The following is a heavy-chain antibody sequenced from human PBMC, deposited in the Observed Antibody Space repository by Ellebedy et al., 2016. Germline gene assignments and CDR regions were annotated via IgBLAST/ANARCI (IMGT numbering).Heavy chain of an antibody. Sequence: ASVKVSCXASGYTFTSYAMHWVRQAPGQRLEWMGWINAGNGNTKYSQKFQGRVTITRDTSASTAYMELSSLRSEDTAVYYCAREEGSSRLNYYYGMDVWGQGTTVTVSS. CDR1: GYTFTSYA. CDR3: AREEGSSRLNYYYGMDV. D-gene: IGHD6-13*01. J-gene: IGHJ6*02. CDR2: INAGNGNT. V-gene: IGHV1-3*01.